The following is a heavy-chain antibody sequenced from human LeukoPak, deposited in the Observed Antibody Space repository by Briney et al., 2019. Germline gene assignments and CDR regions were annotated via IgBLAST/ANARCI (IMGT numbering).Heavy chain of an antibody. CDR1: GYEFDDHG. CDR2: LNWNGGIT. Sequence: GGSLRLSCAASGYEFDDHGMNWVRQAPGKGLEWVSGLNWNGGITGYVDSVKGRFTISRDNAKNSLYLQMNSLRAEDTAVYYCARVGEMATIVRYLDYWGQGTLVTVSS. D-gene: IGHD5-24*01. V-gene: IGHV3-20*04. CDR3: ARVGEMATIVRYLDY. J-gene: IGHJ4*02.